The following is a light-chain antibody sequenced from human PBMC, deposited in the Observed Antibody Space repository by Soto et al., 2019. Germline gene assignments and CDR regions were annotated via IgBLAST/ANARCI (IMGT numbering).Light chain of an antibody. CDR2: AAS. J-gene: IGKJ3*01. Sequence: DIQMAQSPSSLSASVGDRVTITCRASQYIDTYLHWYQQKPGKAPKLLIYAASSLQSGVPSRFGGSGSGTDFTLTVSSLQPEDFATYYCQQLFMYPPTFGPGTKVDIK. V-gene: IGKV1-9*01. CDR3: QQLFMYPPT. CDR1: QYIDTY.